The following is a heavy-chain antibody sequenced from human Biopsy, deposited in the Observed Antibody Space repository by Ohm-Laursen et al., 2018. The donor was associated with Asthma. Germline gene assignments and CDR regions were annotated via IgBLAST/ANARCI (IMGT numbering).Heavy chain of an antibody. V-gene: IGHV4-39*02. D-gene: IGHD6-6*01. CDR1: GDAMSTSGSY. CDR3: ARAVSSSSYWYFDL. CDR2: IYYNGRT. Sequence: TLSLTCIVSGDAMSTSGSYWGWIRQSPGKGLEWIGSIYYNGRTYYNPSLESRVTISADTSKNHFSLKVTSVTAADTAVYYCARAVSSSSYWYFDLWGRGDLVTVSS. J-gene: IGHJ2*01.